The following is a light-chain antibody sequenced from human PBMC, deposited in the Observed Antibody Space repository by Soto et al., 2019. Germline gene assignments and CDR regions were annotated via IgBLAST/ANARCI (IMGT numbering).Light chain of an antibody. CDR3: CSYAGSYTYI. J-gene: IGLJ1*01. V-gene: IGLV2-11*01. CDR2: DVS. Sequence: QSALTQPRSVSGSPGQSVTMSCTGTSSDVGGYNYVSWYQQHPGKAPKLMLYDVSKRPSGVPDRFSGSKSGNTASLTISGLQAEDEADYYCCSYAGSYTYIFGTGTKLTVL. CDR1: SSDVGGYNY.